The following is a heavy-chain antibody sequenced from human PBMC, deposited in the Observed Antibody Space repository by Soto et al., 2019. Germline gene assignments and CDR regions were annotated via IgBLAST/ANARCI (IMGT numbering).Heavy chain of an antibody. D-gene: IGHD6-13*01. V-gene: IGHV3-9*01. J-gene: IGHJ6*03. CDR1: GFTFDDYA. Sequence: EVQLVESGGGLVQPGRSLRLSCAASGFTFDDYAMHWVRQAPGKGLEWVSGISWNSGSVGYADSVKGRFTDTRDNAKYSLYLQMNRLRAEDTALYYCTKGTPPIALGVPGWGYYMDVWGKGTTVTVSS. CDR3: TKGTPPIALGVPGWGYYMDV. CDR2: ISWNSGSV.